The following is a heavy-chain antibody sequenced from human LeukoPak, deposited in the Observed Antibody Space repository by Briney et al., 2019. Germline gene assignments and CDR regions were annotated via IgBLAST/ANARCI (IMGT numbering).Heavy chain of an antibody. Sequence: SETLSLTCTVSGGSVSSGSYYCSWIRQPPGKGLEWIGSIYYSGSTNYNPSLKSRVTVSVDTSKNQFSLKLNSVAAADTAVYYCARQYSSNWYTYWGQGILVTVSS. CDR1: GGSVSSGSYY. J-gene: IGHJ4*02. CDR2: IYYSGST. V-gene: IGHV4-61*01. D-gene: IGHD6-13*01. CDR3: ARQYSSNWYTY.